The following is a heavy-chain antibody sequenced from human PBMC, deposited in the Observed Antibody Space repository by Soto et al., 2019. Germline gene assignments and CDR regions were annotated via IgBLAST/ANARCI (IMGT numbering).Heavy chain of an antibody. Sequence: ASVKVSCKASGGTFSSYAISWVRQAPGQGLEWMGGIIPIFGTANYAQKFQGRVTITADESTSTAYMELSSLRSEDTAVYYCARVLYYYDSSGYTAHPPPHDAFDIWGQGTMVTVSS. D-gene: IGHD3-22*01. CDR3: ARVLYYYDSSGYTAHPPPHDAFDI. J-gene: IGHJ3*02. V-gene: IGHV1-69*13. CDR2: IIPIFGTA. CDR1: GGTFSSYA.